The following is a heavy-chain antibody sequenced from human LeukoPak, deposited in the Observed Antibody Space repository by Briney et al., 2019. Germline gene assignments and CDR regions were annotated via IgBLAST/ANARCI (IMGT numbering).Heavy chain of an antibody. Sequence: PGGSLRLYCAASGFTFSRYAMSWVRQAPGKGLEWVSAISGSGGSTYYADSVKGRFTISRDNSKNTLYLQMNSLRAEDTAVYYCAKGRIAAAGKIGYWGQGTLVTVSS. CDR3: AKGRIAAAGKIGY. V-gene: IGHV3-23*01. CDR1: GFTFSRYA. J-gene: IGHJ4*02. CDR2: ISGSGGST. D-gene: IGHD6-13*01.